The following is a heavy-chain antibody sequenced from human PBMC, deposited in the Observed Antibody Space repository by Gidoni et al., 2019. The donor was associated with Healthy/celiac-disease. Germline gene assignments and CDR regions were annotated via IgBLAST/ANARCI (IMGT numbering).Heavy chain of an antibody. J-gene: IGHJ3*02. CDR1: GFTFSSYA. D-gene: IGHD6-19*01. Sequence: QVQLVESGGGVVQPGRSLRLSCAASGFTFSSYAMHWVRQAPGKGLEWVAVISYDGSNKYYADSVKGRFTISRDNSKNTLYLQMNSLRAEDTAVYYCARAPGYSSYAFDIWGQGTMVTVSS. CDR2: ISYDGSNK. CDR3: ARAPGYSSYAFDI. V-gene: IGHV3-30-3*01.